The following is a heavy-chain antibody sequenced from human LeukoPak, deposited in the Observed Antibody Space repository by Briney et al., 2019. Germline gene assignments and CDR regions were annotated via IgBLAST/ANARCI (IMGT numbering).Heavy chain of an antibody. V-gene: IGHV1-46*01. CDR3: ARGPRLYYYYYYMDV. CDR1: GYTFTSYY. Sequence: ASVKVSCKASGYTFTSYYMHWVRQAPGQGLEWMGIINPSGGSTSYAQKFQGRVTITADESTSTAYMELSSLRSEDTAVYYCARGPRLYYYYYYMDVWGKGTTVTISS. J-gene: IGHJ6*03. CDR2: INPSGGST. D-gene: IGHD5-12*01.